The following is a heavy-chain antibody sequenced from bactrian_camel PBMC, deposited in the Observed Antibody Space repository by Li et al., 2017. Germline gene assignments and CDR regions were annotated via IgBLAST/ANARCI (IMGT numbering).Heavy chain of an antibody. CDR2: INSPGGSA. D-gene: IGHD3*01. CDR3: TSAATSEKWVDFGY. J-gene: IGHJ6*01. V-gene: IGHV3S1*01. Sequence: HVQLVESGGGLVQPGGSLSLSCAASGFTFSSYWMYWVRQAPGKGLEWVSSINSPGGSAYYDDSLKGRSTASRDNAKNTLYLQLNGLKIEDSAIYYCTSAATSEKWVDFGYWGQGTQVTVS. CDR1: GFTFSSYW.